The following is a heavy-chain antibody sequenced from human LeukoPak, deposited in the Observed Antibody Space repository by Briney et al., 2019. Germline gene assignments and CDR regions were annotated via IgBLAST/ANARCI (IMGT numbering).Heavy chain of an antibody. CDR2: IYTSGST. D-gene: IGHD3-3*01. CDR3: ARGVRRITIFGVVIIPHYFDY. J-gene: IGHJ4*02. CDR1: GGSISSYY. Sequence: SETLSLTCTVSGGSISSYYWSWIRQPAGKGLEWIGRIYTSGSTNYNPSLKSRVTISVDTSKNQFSLKLSSVTAADTAVYYCARGVRRITIFGVVIIPHYFDYWGQGTLVTVSS. V-gene: IGHV4-4*07.